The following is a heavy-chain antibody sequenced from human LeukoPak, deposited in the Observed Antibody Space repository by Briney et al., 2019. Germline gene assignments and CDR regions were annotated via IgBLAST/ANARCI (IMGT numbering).Heavy chain of an antibody. CDR3: ARGPPKAMVRGPIDP. CDR2: INPNSGGT. CDR1: GYTFTGNY. D-gene: IGHD3-10*01. Sequence: ASVKVSCKXSGYTFTGNYMHWVRQAPGQGLEWMGRINPNSGGTNYAQKFQGRVTMTRDTSISTAYMELSRQRSDDTAVYYCARGPPKAMVRGPIDPWGQGTLVTVSS. V-gene: IGHV1-2*06. J-gene: IGHJ5*02.